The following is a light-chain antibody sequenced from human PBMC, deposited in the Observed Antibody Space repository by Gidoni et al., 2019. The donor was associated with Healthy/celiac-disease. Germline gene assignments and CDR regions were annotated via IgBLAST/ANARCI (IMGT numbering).Light chain of an antibody. Sequence: DIQMTQSPSSLSASVGDRVTITCRASQSISSYLNWYQQKPCKAPKLLIYAASSLQSGVPSRFSGSGSGTDFTLTISSLQPEDFATYYCQQSYSTRPTFGGGTKVEIK. J-gene: IGKJ4*01. V-gene: IGKV1-39*01. CDR1: QSISSY. CDR3: QQSYSTRPT. CDR2: AAS.